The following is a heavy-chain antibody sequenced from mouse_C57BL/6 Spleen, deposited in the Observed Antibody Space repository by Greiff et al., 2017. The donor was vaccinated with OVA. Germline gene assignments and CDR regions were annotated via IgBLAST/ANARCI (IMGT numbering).Heavy chain of an antibody. J-gene: IGHJ1*03. CDR2: IDPSDSYT. Sequence: VQLQQPGAELVMPGASVKLSCKASGYTFTSYWMHWVKQRPGQGLEWIGEIDPSDSYTNYNQKFKGKSTLTVDKSSSTAYMQLSSLTSEDSAVYYCATPYYYGSHWYFDVWGTGTTVTVSS. CDR1: GYTFTSYW. D-gene: IGHD1-1*01. V-gene: IGHV1-69*01. CDR3: ATPYYYGSHWYFDV.